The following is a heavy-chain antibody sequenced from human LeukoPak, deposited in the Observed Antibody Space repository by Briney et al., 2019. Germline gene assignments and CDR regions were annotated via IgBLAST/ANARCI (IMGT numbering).Heavy chain of an antibody. CDR1: GYTFISYY. CDR3: ARDRVLYDYDSSGFYQGAFDF. J-gene: IGHJ3*01. V-gene: IGHV1-46*01. D-gene: IGHD3-22*01. Sequence: ASVKVSCKASGYTFISYYIHWVRQAPGQGLEWMGIINPSGGSTRYAQKFQGRVTMTRDTSTGTIYMELSSLRSEDTAVYYCARDRVLYDYDSSGFYQGAFDFWGQGTMVTVSS. CDR2: INPSGGST.